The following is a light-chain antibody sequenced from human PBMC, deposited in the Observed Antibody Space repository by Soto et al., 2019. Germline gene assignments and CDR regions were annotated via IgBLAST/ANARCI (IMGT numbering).Light chain of an antibody. CDR2: AAS. CDR3: QQSYSTPYT. V-gene: IGKV1-39*01. CDR1: QSISSY. Sequence: DIQMIQSPSSLSASVGDRVTITCRASQSISSYLNWYQQKPGKAPKLLIYAASSLQSGVPSRFSGSGSGTDFTLTISSLQPEDFATYYCQQSYSTPYTFGQGT. J-gene: IGKJ2*01.